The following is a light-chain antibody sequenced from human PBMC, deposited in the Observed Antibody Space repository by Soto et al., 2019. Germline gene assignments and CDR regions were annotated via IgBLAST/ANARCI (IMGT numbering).Light chain of an antibody. CDR3: SSYTSSSIIYV. V-gene: IGLV2-14*01. J-gene: IGLJ1*01. CDR1: SGDIGAYNY. CDR2: DVS. Sequence: QSALTQPASVSGSPGQSITISCTGTSGDIGAYNYVSLYQQHPGKAPKVMIYDVSNRPSGVSNRFSGSKSGNTASLTISGLQAEDEADYFCSSYTSSSIIYVFGTGTKLTVL.